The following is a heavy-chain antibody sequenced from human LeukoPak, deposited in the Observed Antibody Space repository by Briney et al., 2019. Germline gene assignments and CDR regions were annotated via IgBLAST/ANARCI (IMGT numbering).Heavy chain of an antibody. CDR2: IKSRPSGGTT. V-gene: IGHV3-15*01. CDR3: STVYDSVAN. Sequence: TGGSLRLSCAASGFPFTNAWMDWARQAPGKGLEWVGRIKSRPSGGTTDFAVPVQGRFTISRDDSKNTTYPHMNSLKTEDTAVYYCSTVYDSVANWGRGILVTVSS. J-gene: IGHJ4*02. CDR1: GFPFTNAW. D-gene: IGHD5-12*01.